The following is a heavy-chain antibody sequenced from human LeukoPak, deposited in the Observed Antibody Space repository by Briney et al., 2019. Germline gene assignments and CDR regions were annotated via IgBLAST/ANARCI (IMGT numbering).Heavy chain of an antibody. D-gene: IGHD3-22*01. CDR1: GDSISSHY. CDR2: ISYSGST. V-gene: IGHV4-59*11. CDR3: ATTVGDSSGYYFDY. Sequence: KPSETLSLTCTVSGDSISSHYWSWIRQSPGKGLEWIGYISYSGSTNYNPSLKSRVTISVDTSKNQFSLKLSSVTAADTAVYYCATTVGDSSGYYFDYWGQGTLVTVSS. J-gene: IGHJ4*02.